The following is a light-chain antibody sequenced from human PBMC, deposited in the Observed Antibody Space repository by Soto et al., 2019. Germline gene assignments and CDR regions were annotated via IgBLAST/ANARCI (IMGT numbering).Light chain of an antibody. CDR3: QQYNTYST. CDR2: DAS. CDR1: QSIISC. Sequence: DIQMTQSPSSLSASVGDRVTITCRASQSIISCLTWYQQKPGKAPKALIYDASTLRSGVPSRFSGGGSGTEFTLTISSLQPDDFATYYCQQYNTYSTFGQGTRLE. V-gene: IGKV1-5*01. J-gene: IGKJ5*01.